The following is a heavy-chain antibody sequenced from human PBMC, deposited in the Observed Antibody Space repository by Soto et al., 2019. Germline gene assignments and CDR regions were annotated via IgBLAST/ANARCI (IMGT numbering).Heavy chain of an antibody. Sequence: SETLSLTCTVSGGSMSRYYWTWIRQPPGKGLEWIGNIHYTGSTNYNPSLKSRVTILLGTSTSQFSLKLTSVTAADTAVYYCARDKYCSGGSCRKNWFDPWGQGTLVTVSS. J-gene: IGHJ5*02. CDR2: IHYTGST. CDR3: ARDKYCSGGSCRKNWFDP. V-gene: IGHV4-59*01. CDR1: GGSMSRYY. D-gene: IGHD2-15*01.